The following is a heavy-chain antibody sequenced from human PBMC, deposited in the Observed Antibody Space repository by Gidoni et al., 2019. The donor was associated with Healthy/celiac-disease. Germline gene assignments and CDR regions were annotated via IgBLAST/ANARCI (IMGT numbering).Heavy chain of an antibody. CDR3: ARVRSTSALGYYGMDV. D-gene: IGHD2-2*01. CDR1: GGTFSSYT. J-gene: IGHJ6*02. Sequence: QVQLVQSGAEVKKPGSSVKVSCKASGGTFSSYTISWVRQAPGQGLEWMGRIIPILGMANYAQKFQGRVTITADKSTSTAYMELSSLRSEDTAVYYCARVRSTSALGYYGMDVWGQGTTVTVSS. CDR2: IIPILGMA. V-gene: IGHV1-69*02.